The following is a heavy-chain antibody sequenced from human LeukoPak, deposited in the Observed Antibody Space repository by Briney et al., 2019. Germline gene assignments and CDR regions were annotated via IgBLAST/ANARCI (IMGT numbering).Heavy chain of an antibody. CDR1: GFTFSGYA. CDR2: ISRSGDDT. Sequence: TGGSLRLSCAASGFTFSGYAMSWVRQAPGKGLQSVATISRSGDDTYYADSVKDRLTVSSDTSKTTLYVQMTRLRAADTAIYYCATAGANWFDPWGQGTLVTVSS. CDR3: ATAGANWFDP. D-gene: IGHD3-10*01. V-gene: IGHV3-23*01. J-gene: IGHJ5*02.